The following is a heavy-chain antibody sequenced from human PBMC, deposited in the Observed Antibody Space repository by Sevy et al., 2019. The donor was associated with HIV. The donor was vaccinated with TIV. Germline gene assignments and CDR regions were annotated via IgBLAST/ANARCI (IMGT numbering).Heavy chain of an antibody. CDR3: AKDPVSSSLNWFDP. D-gene: IGHD6-13*01. CDR1: GFTFSSYA. J-gene: IGHJ5*02. Sequence: GGSLRLSCAASGFTFSSYAMSWVRQAPGKGLEWVSAISGSGGSTYYADSVKGRFTISRDNSKNTLYLQMNSLRAEDMAVYYCAKDPVSSSLNWFDPWGQGTLVTVSS. V-gene: IGHV3-23*01. CDR2: ISGSGGST.